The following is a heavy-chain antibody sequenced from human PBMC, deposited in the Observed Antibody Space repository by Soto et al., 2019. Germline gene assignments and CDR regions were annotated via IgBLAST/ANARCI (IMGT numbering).Heavy chain of an antibody. Sequence: PSETLSLTCTVSGGSISSYYWSWIRQPPGKGLEWIGYIYYSGSTNYNPSLKSRVTISVDTSKNQFSLKLSSVTAADTAVYYCARDFHDFWSGPYLDYWGQGTLVTVSS. CDR2: IYYSGST. D-gene: IGHD3-3*01. CDR3: ARDFHDFWSGPYLDY. V-gene: IGHV4-59*01. CDR1: GGSISSYY. J-gene: IGHJ4*02.